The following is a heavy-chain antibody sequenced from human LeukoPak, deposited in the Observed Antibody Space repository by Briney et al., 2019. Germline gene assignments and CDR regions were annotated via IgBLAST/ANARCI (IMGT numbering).Heavy chain of an antibody. Sequence: GGSLRLSCAPSEFTFVRYAMNWVRQAPGKGLEWVSYISSSSFKIGYADSVKGRFTISRDNSKNSLYLQMDSLRVEDTAVYYCVRDPSYGSSWYYYMDVWGKGTTVTVSS. CDR2: ISSSSFKI. CDR1: EFTFVRYA. D-gene: IGHD6-13*01. J-gene: IGHJ6*03. CDR3: VRDPSYGSSWYYYMDV. V-gene: IGHV3-48*04.